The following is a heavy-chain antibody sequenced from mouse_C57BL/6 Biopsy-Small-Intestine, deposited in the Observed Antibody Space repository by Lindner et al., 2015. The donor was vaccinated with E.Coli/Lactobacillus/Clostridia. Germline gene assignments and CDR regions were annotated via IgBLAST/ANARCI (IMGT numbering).Heavy chain of an antibody. CDR2: IYPTSGNT. CDR1: GYTFTNYI. Sequence: VQLQESGAELARPGASVKLSCQASGYTFTNYIITWVKQRTGQGLEWIGEIYPTSGNTYYNEKFKGKATLTADRSSSTAYMELRSLTSDDSAVYFCARSDYIKYVTWYFDVWGTGTTVTVSS. D-gene: IGHD1-1*01. CDR3: ARSDYIKYVTWYFDV. J-gene: IGHJ1*03. V-gene: IGHV1-81*01.